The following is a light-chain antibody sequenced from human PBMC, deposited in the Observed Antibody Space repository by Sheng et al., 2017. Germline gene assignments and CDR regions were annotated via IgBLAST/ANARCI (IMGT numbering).Light chain of an antibody. J-gene: IGKJ3*01. Sequence: ETVMTQSPATLSVSPGEGATLSCRASQSISSNLAWYQQKPGQAPRLLIFGASSRGTGIPARFSGSGSGTEFTLTITSLQPEDFATYYCQQYYSYPMSFGPGTKVDIK. CDR1: QSISSN. V-gene: IGKV3-15*01. CDR2: GAS. CDR3: QQYYSYPMS.